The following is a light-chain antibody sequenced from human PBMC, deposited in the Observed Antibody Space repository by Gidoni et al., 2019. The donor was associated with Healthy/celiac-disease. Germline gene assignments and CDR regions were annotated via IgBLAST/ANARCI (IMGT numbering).Light chain of an antibody. CDR3: QKYNKWTPLT. Sequence: EIVMTQSPATLSVSPGERATLSCRASQSVSSNSAWYQQKPGQDPRLLIYGASTRATGIPARFSGSGSGTEFTLTISSMQYEDVAVYYCQKYNKWTPLTFGQGTKVEIK. CDR2: GAS. V-gene: IGKV3-15*01. CDR1: QSVSSN. J-gene: IGKJ1*01.